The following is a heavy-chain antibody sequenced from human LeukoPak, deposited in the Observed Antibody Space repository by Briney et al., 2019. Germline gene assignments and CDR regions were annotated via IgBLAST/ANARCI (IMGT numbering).Heavy chain of an antibody. J-gene: IGHJ6*03. CDR2: INWNGGST. CDR3: ARVSPYYDILTGYFSAYYYYMDV. CDR1: GFTFDDYG. D-gene: IGHD3-9*01. Sequence: GGSLRLSCAASGFTFDDYGMSWVRQAPGKGLELVSGINWNGGSTGYADSVKGRFTISRDNAKNSLYLQMNSLRAEDTALYYCARVSPYYDILTGYFSAYYYYMDVWGKGTTVTVSS. V-gene: IGHV3-20*04.